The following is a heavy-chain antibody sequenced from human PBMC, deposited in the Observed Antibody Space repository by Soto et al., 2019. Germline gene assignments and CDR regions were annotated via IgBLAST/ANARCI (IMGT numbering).Heavy chain of an antibody. CDR2: IYPGDSDT. V-gene: IGHV5-51*01. Sequence: PGASLKISCKGSGYSFTSYWIGWVRQMPGKGLEWMGIIYPGDSDTRYSPSFQGQVTISADKSISTAYLQWSSLKASDTAMYYCARQGFLEAPRYYYYGMDVWGQGTTVTVSS. CDR1: GYSFTSYW. D-gene: IGHD3-3*01. J-gene: IGHJ6*02. CDR3: ARQGFLEAPRYYYYGMDV.